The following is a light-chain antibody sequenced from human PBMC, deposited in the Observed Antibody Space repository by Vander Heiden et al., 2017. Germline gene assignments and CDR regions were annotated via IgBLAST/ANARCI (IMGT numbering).Light chain of an antibody. CDR3: MQALQTPFT. CDR1: QSLLHTNGYNY. V-gene: IGKV2-28*01. Sequence: DIVMTQSPLSLLVTPGEPPSISCRPTQSLLHTNGYNYLDWYLQKPGQSPQLLIYLGSNRASGVPDRFSGSGSGTDFTLKISRVEAEDVGVYYCMQALQTPFTFGPGTKVDIK. CDR2: LGS. J-gene: IGKJ3*01.